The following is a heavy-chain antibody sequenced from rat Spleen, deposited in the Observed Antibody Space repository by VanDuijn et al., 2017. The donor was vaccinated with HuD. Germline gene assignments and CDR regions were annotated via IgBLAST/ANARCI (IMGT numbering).Heavy chain of an antibody. J-gene: IGHJ2*01. CDR2: ISSDGTNT. CDR1: GFTFSDFF. V-gene: IGHV5-29*01. Sequence: EVQLVESDGGLVQPGRSLKLSCAASGFTFSDFFMAWVRQAPAKGLEWVATISSDGTNTYYRDSVKGRFTISRDNAKSTLYLQMDSLRSEDTATYYCPTVGSYWGQGVMVTVSS. CDR3: PTVGSY.